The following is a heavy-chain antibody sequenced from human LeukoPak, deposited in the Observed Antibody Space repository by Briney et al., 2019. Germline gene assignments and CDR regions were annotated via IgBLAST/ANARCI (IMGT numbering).Heavy chain of an antibody. CDR3: ARREARRYCSSTSCYTKGHDY. D-gene: IGHD2-2*02. CDR1: GGSFSGYY. CDR2: INHSGST. V-gene: IGHV4-34*01. J-gene: IGHJ4*02. Sequence: PSETLSLTCAVYGGSFSGYYWSWIRQPPGKGLEWIGEINHSGSTNYNPSLRSRVTISVDTSKNQFSLKLSSVTAADTAVYYCARREARRYCSSTSCYTKGHDYWGQGTLVTVSS.